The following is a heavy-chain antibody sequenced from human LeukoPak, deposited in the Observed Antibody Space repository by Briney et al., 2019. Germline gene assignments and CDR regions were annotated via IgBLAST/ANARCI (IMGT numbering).Heavy chain of an antibody. CDR2: IIPIFGTA. Sequence: SVTVSCKASGATFSSYAISWVQQAPGQGLEWMGRIIPIFGTANYAQKFQGRVTITTDESTSTAYMELSSLRSEDTAVYYCARSYGYSYGAFDYWGQGTLVTVSS. CDR3: ARSYGYSYGAFDY. V-gene: IGHV1-69*05. CDR1: GATFSSYA. J-gene: IGHJ4*02. D-gene: IGHD5-18*01.